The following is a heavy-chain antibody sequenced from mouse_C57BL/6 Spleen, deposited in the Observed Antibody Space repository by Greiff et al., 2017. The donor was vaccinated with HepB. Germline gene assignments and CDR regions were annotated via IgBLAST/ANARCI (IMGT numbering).Heavy chain of an antibody. J-gene: IGHJ2*01. D-gene: IGHD1-1*01. Sequence: VQLVESGPELVKPGASVKISCKASGYAFSSSWMNWVKQRPGKGLEWIGRIYPGDGDTNYNGKFKGKATLTADKSSSTAYMQLSSLTSEDSAVYFWARGGYYYGSSYYFDYWGQGTTLTVSS. CDR3: ARGGYYYGSSYYFDY. CDR1: GYAFSSSW. CDR2: IYPGDGDT. V-gene: IGHV1-82*01.